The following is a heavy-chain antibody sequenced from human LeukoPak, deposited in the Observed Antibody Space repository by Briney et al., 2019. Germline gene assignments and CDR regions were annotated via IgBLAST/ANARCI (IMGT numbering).Heavy chain of an antibody. V-gene: IGHV4-61*02. Sequence: SETLSLTCTVSGVSIANTFYYWNCLRQPAGKGLEWIGRIYTTGSTDYNPSLKRRVTISLDTARNQFSLKLSSVTAADTAVYYCARRQDGHDYWGQGTLVTVSS. J-gene: IGHJ4*02. CDR2: IYTTGST. CDR3: ARRQDGHDY. CDR1: GVSIANTFYY.